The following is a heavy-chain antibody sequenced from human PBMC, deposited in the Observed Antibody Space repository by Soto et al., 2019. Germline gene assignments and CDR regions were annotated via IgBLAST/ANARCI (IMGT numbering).Heavy chain of an antibody. CDR1: GFTFGDYA. CDR3: TSFVAGYNNL. J-gene: IGHJ5*02. V-gene: IGHV3-49*03. Sequence: SLRISCTASGFTFGDYAMSWFRQAPGKGLEWVGSIRSKAYGGTTEYAASVKGRFTISRDDSKSIAYLQMNSLKTEDTAVYYCTSFVAGYNNLWGQGTLVTVSS. CDR2: IRSKAYGGTT. D-gene: IGHD1-20*01.